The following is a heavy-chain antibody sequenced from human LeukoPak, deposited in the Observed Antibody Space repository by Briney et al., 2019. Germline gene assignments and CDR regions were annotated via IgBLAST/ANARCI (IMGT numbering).Heavy chain of an antibody. D-gene: IGHD4-17*01. CDR3: ARGGRPTVTTDY. V-gene: IGHV3-21*01. CDR2: ISSSSSYI. Sequence: GGSLRLSCAASGFTFSSYSMNWVRQAPGKGLEWVSSISSSSSYIYYADSVKGRFTISRDNAKNSLYLQMNSLRAEDTAVHYCARGGRPTVTTDYWGQGTLVTVSS. CDR1: GFTFSSYS. J-gene: IGHJ4*02.